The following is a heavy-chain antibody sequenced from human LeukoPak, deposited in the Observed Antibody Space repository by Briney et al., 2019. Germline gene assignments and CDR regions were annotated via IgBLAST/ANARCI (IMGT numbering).Heavy chain of an antibody. Sequence: GSSVKVSCKASGGTFSSYAIGWVRQAPGPGLEWMGGIIPIFGTANYAQKFQGRVTITADKSTSTAYMELSSLRSEDTAVYYCARVRRSYGSGSYYKWLNWFDPWGQGTLVTVSS. CDR2: IIPIFGTA. J-gene: IGHJ5*02. CDR3: ARVRRSYGSGSYYKWLNWFDP. D-gene: IGHD3-10*01. CDR1: GGTFSSYA. V-gene: IGHV1-69*06.